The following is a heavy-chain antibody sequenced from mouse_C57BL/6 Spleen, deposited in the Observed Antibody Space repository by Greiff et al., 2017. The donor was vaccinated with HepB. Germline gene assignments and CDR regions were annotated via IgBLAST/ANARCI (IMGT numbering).Heavy chain of an antibody. V-gene: IGHV1-82*01. CDR3: ARDYGSSYDYAMDY. Sequence: QVQLKESGPELVKPGASVKISCKASGYAFSSSWMNWVKQRPGKGLEWIGRIYPGDGDTNYNGKFKGKATLTADKSSSTAYMQLSSLTSEDSAVYCCARDYGSSYDYAMDYWGQGTSVTVSS. J-gene: IGHJ4*01. D-gene: IGHD1-1*01. CDR1: GYAFSSSW. CDR2: IYPGDGDT.